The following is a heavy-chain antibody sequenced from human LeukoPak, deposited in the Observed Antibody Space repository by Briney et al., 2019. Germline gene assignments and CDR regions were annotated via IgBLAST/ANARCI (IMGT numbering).Heavy chain of an antibody. Sequence: SVKVSCKASGGTFSSYAISWVRQAPGQGLVWMGRIIPILGIADYAQKFQGRVTITADKSTSTAYMELSSLRSEDTAVYYCARGDYGGSNWFDPWGQGTLVTVSS. V-gene: IGHV1-69*04. CDR1: GGTFSSYA. D-gene: IGHD4-23*01. J-gene: IGHJ5*02. CDR3: ARGDYGGSNWFDP. CDR2: IIPILGIA.